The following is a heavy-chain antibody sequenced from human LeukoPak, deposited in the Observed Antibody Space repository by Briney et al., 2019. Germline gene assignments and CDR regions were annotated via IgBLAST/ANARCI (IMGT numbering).Heavy chain of an antibody. CDR1: GINFSGYS. CDR3: ARDGWKSSSWAYYFDY. D-gene: IGHD6-13*01. J-gene: IGHJ4*02. Sequence: GGSLRLSCAASGINFSGYSMHWVRQAPGKGLEWVSYISGSSSTIYYADSVKGRFTISRDNAKNSLYLQMNSLRAEDTAVYYCARDGWKSSSWAYYFDYWGQGTLVTVSS. CDR2: ISGSSSTI. V-gene: IGHV3-48*01.